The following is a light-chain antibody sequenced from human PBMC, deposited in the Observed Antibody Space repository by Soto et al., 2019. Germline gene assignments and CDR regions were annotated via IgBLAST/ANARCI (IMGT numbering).Light chain of an antibody. V-gene: IGLV2-14*01. J-gene: IGLJ1*01. CDR3: SSYTTTSTYV. Sequence: QSVLTQPASVSGSPGQSIAISCTGTSSDIGAYDYVSWYQQYSGKAPKLMIYHVTNRPSGVSDRFSGSKSGNSASLTISGLQAADEADYYCSSYTTTSTYVFGTGTKVTVL. CDR2: HVT. CDR1: SSDIGAYDY.